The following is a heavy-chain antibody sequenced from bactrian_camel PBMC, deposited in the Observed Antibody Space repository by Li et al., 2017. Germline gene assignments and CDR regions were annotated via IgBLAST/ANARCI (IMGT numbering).Heavy chain of an antibody. D-gene: IGHD3*01. CDR2: IYTGDGST. Sequence: VQLVESGGGLGQPGGSLRLSCAASEFTFSNYWVYRVRQAPGKGLEWVSSIYTGDGSTNSADSVKGRFTISRDNTKNMLYLQMNSLKSEDTALYYCATPSYACSVISWCIAFGYWGQGTQVTVS. CDR3: ATPSYACSVISWCIAFGY. V-gene: IGHV3S1*01. CDR1: EFTFSNYW. J-gene: IGHJ6*01.